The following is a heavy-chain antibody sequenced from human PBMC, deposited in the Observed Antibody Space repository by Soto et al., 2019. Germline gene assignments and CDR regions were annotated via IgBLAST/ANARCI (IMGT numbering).Heavy chain of an antibody. Sequence: EVQLVESGGGLVQPGGSLRLSCAASGFTFSSYWMHWVRQAPGKGLVWVSRINSDGSSTSYADSVKGRFTISRDNAKNTLNLQMNSLRAEDTAVYYCARGNRIAVADFDYWGQGTLVTVSS. D-gene: IGHD6-19*01. CDR3: ARGNRIAVADFDY. CDR2: INSDGSST. CDR1: GFTFSSYW. J-gene: IGHJ4*02. V-gene: IGHV3-74*01.